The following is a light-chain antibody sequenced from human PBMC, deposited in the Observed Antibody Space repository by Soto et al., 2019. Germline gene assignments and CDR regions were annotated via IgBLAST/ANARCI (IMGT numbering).Light chain of an antibody. V-gene: IGLV2-11*01. CDR2: DVS. CDR3: CSFEDSHV. Sequence: QSALTQPRSVSGSPGQSVTISCTGSSSHIGVYNSVSWYQQYPGKAPKLMIYDVSERPSGVPDRFSGSKSGNTASLTISGLQAEDEADYYCCSFEDSHVFGSGTKVTVL. CDR1: SSHIGVYNS. J-gene: IGLJ1*01.